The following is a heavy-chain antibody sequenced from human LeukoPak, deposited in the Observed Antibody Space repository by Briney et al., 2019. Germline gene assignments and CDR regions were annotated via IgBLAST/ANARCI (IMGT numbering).Heavy chain of an antibody. CDR2: IIPIFGTA. CDR3: ARRRSARLWELGYPTLKY. CDR1: GGTFSSYA. V-gene: IGHV1-69*05. D-gene: IGHD1-26*01. J-gene: IGHJ4*02. Sequence: ASVRASCKASGGTFSSYAISWVRQAPGQGVEWMGGIIPIFGTANYAQRFQGRVTITRETSISTAYMELSRLRSQDTPVYNWARRRSARLWELGYPTLKYWGQGTLVTVSS.